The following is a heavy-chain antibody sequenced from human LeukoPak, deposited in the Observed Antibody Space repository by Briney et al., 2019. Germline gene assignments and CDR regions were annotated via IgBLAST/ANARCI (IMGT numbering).Heavy chain of an antibody. CDR2: IYTSGST. D-gene: IGHD3-16*01. Sequence: SETLSLTCTVSGGSISSSSYYWSWIRQPAGKGLEWIGRIYTSGSTNYNPSLKSRVTMSVDTSKNQFSLKLSSVTAADTAVYYCARDSAFFFFDYWGQGTLVTVSS. CDR1: GGSISSSSYY. V-gene: IGHV4-61*02. J-gene: IGHJ4*02. CDR3: ARDSAFFFFDY.